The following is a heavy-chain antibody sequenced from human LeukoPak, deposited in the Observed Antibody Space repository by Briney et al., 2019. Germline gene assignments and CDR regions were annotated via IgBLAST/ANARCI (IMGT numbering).Heavy chain of an antibody. J-gene: IGHJ3*02. V-gene: IGHV4-30-4*08. D-gene: IGHD3-22*01. Sequence: SETLSLTCTVSGGSISSGDYYWSWIRQPPGKGLEWIGYIYYSGSTYHNPSLKSRVTISVDTSKNQFSLKLSSVTAADTAVYYCAKQWLRNAYDIWGQGTMVTVSS. CDR3: AKQWLRNAYDI. CDR2: IYYSGST. CDR1: GGSISSGDYY.